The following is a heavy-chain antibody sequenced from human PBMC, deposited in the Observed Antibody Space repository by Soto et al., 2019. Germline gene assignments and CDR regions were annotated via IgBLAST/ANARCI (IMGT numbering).Heavy chain of an antibody. V-gene: IGHV4-30-4*01. J-gene: IGHJ6*04. CDR2: IYYSGST. Sequence: PSETLSLTCTVSGGSISSGDYYWSWIRQPPGKGLEWIGYIYYSGSTYYNPSLKSRVTISVDTSKNQFSLKLSSVTAADTAVYYCASAIVLMVYAPVGYGMDVWGKGPTVTDSS. CDR3: ASAIVLMVYAPVGYGMDV. D-gene: IGHD2-8*01. CDR1: GGSISSGDYY.